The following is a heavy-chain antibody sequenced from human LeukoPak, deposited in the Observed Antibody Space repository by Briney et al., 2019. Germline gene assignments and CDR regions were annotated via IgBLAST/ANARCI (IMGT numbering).Heavy chain of an antibody. Sequence: SETLSLTCAVSGGSISSSNWWSWVRQPPGKGLEWIGEIYHSGGTNYNPSIKRRVTISVEKSKNQFSLKLSSVTAADTAVYYCERAAAAGSNYYGMDVWGKGTTVTVSS. J-gene: IGHJ6*04. CDR1: GGSISSSNW. CDR3: ERAAAAGSNYYGMDV. D-gene: IGHD6-13*01. CDR2: IYHSGGT. V-gene: IGHV4-4*02.